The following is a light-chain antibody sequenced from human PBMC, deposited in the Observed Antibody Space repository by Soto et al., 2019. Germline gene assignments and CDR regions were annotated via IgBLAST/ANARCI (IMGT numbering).Light chain of an antibody. V-gene: IGKV3-20*01. CDR3: QQYGSSPQT. CDR1: QSVSSSY. CDR2: GAS. Sequence: EIVLTQSPGTLSLSPGERATLTCRASQSVSSSYLGWYQQKLGQAPMLLIYGASSRATGIPDRFSGSGSWTDFPLTVSRLEPEDFAVYYCQQYGSSPQTCGQGHKVQIK. J-gene: IGKJ1*01.